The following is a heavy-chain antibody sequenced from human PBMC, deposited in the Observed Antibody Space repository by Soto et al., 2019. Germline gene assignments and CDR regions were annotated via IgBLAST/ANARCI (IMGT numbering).Heavy chain of an antibody. CDR2: IYPGDSDT. Sequence: GESLKISCKGSGYSFTSYWIGWVRQMPGKGLEWMGIIYPGDSDTRYSPSFQGQVTISADKSISTAYLQWSSLKASDTAMYYCARTEYYYGSGGERGFDYWGQGTLVTVSS. D-gene: IGHD3-10*01. CDR3: ARTEYYYGSGGERGFDY. J-gene: IGHJ4*02. V-gene: IGHV5-51*01. CDR1: GYSFTSYW.